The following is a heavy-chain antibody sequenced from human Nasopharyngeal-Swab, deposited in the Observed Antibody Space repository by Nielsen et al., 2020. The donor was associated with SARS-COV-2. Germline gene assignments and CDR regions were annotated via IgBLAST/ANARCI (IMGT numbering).Heavy chain of an antibody. CDR2: IHTDLNNT. CDR1: GFTFSSYA. Sequence: GESLKISCAASGFTFSSYAMSWVRQASGKGLEWVSVIHTDLNNTYYVDSVKGRFTISRDNSKKTLFLQMNSLRVGDTAVYYCARAGRVAYYDFWSGYYPPYYYYGMDVWGQGTTVTVSS. V-gene: IGHV3-23*03. D-gene: IGHD3-3*01. CDR3: ARAGRVAYYDFWSGYYPPYYYYGMDV. J-gene: IGHJ6*02.